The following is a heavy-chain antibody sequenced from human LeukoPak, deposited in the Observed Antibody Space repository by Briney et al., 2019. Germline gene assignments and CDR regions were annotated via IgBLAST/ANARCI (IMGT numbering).Heavy chain of an antibody. D-gene: IGHD4-11*01. CDR3: ARESDYSHPNYFDP. Sequence: PSGTLSLTCAVSGGSISDSHWWSWARQSPGKGLEWIGQIHHSGSTNYSPSLKGRVIISIDKSKNQFSLNLNSVTAADTALYFCARESDYSHPNYFDPWGQGTLVTVSS. CDR1: GGSISDSHW. J-gene: IGHJ5*02. V-gene: IGHV4-4*02. CDR2: IHHSGST.